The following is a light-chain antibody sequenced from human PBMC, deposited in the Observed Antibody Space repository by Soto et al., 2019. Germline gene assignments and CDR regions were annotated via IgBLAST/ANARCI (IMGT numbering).Light chain of an antibody. CDR1: QSISSW. CDR2: KAS. J-gene: IGKJ1*01. V-gene: IGKV1-5*03. Sequence: DIQMTQSPSTLSASVGDRATITCRASQSISSWLAWYQQKPGKAPKLLIYKASNLESGVPSRFSGSGSGTEFTLTISSLQTDDFATYYCQQYNNYSWTFGQGTKVYIK. CDR3: QQYNNYSWT.